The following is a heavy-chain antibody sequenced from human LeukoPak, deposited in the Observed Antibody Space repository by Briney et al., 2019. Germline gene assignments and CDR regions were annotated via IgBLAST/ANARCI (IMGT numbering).Heavy chain of an antibody. D-gene: IGHD1-14*01. CDR3: ARVTHPDGGAFDI. CDR1: GFTFSSYS. J-gene: IGHJ3*02. Sequence: GGSLRLSCAASGFTFSSYSMNWVRQAPGKGLEWVSSISSSSSYIYYADSVKGRFTISRDNAKNSLYLQMNSLRAEDTAVYYCARVTHPDGGAFDIWGQGTMVTVSS. V-gene: IGHV3-21*01. CDR2: ISSSSSYI.